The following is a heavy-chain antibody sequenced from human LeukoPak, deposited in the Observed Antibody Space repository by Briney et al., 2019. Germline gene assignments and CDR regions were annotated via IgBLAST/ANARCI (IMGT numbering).Heavy chain of an antibody. V-gene: IGHV4-59*01. D-gene: IGHD3-22*01. J-gene: IGHJ6*02. Sequence: SETLSLTCTVSGGSISSYYWSWIRQPPGKGLEWIGYIYYSGSTNYNPSLKSRVTISVDTSKNQFSLKLSSVTAADTAVYYCARGASDDSSGYYYYYYYGMDVWGQGTTVTVSS. CDR3: ARGASDDSSGYYYYYYYGMDV. CDR1: GGSISSYY. CDR2: IYYSGST.